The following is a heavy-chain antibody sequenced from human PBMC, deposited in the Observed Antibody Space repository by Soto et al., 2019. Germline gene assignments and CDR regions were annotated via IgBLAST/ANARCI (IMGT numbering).Heavy chain of an antibody. D-gene: IGHD2-21*02. Sequence: QVQLVQSGAEVQKPGSSVKVSCKASGGTFSSYTISWVRQAPGQGLEWMGRLIPILGIANYAQKFQGRVTITADKSTSTAYMELSSLRSEDTAVYYCARDDGLAYCGGDCYSWGQGTLVTVSS. CDR1: GGTFSSYT. CDR3: ARDDGLAYCGGDCYS. J-gene: IGHJ4*02. V-gene: IGHV1-69*02. CDR2: LIPILGIA.